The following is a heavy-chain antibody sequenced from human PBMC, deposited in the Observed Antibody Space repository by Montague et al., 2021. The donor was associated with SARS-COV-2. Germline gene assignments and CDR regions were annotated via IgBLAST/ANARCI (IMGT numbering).Heavy chain of an antibody. J-gene: IGHJ4*02. CDR2: IYYNGNT. V-gene: IGHV4-39*02. D-gene: IGHD1-14*01. Sequence: SETLSLTCSVSNESINTDSYYWGWVRQSPGKVLEWIASIYYNGNTRDNPSLQSRVTISVDMSNNQFSLRLTSVTAAASAVYYCAREGGGIRCYFDYWGPGILVTVSS. CDR3: AREGGGIRCYFDY. CDR1: NESINTDSYY.